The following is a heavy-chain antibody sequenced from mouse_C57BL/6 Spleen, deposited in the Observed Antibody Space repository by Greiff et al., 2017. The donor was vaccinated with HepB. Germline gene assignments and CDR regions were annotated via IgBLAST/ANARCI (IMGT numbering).Heavy chain of an antibody. CDR1: GFTFNTYA. CDR2: IRSKSSNYAT. CDR3: VRGGITTVVADFDV. D-gene: IGHD1-1*01. V-gene: IGHV10-3*01. Sequence: DAGGGLVQPKGSLKLSCAASGFTFNTYAMHWVRQAPGKGLEWVARIRSKSSNYATYYADSVNDRFTISRDDSQSMLYLQMNNLKTEDTAMYYCVRGGITTVVADFDVWGTGTTVTVSS. J-gene: IGHJ1*03.